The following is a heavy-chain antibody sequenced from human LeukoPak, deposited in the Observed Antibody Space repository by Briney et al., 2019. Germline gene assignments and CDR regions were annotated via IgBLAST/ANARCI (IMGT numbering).Heavy chain of an antibody. Sequence: GGSLRLSCAVSGITLSNYGMSWVRQAPGKGLEWVAGISDSGGGTKYADSVKGRFTISRDNSKNTLYLQLNSLRAEDTAVHYCARVRQSGYYYYYMDVWGKGTTVTVSS. CDR1: GITLSNYG. CDR3: ARVRQSGYYYYYMDV. D-gene: IGHD3-10*01. V-gene: IGHV3-23*01. J-gene: IGHJ6*03. CDR2: ISDSGGGT.